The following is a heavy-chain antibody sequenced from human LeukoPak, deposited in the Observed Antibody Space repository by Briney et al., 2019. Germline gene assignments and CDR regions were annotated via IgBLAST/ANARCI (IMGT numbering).Heavy chain of an antibody. D-gene: IGHD2-15*01. Sequence: ASVKVSCKASGYTFTGYYMHWVRQAPGQGLEWMGWINPNSGGTNYAQKFQGWVTMTRDTSISTAYMELSRLRSDDTAVYYCARGVVAAPYAFDIWGQGTMVTVSP. V-gene: IGHV1-2*04. CDR1: GYTFTGYY. J-gene: IGHJ3*02. CDR2: INPNSGGT. CDR3: ARGVVAAPYAFDI.